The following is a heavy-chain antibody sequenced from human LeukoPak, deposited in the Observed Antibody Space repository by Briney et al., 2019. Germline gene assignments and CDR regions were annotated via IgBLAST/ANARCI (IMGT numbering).Heavy chain of an antibody. Sequence: SETLSLTCTVSGGSISSYYWSWIRQPPGKGLEWIGNIYYSGSTNYIPSLKSRVTISVDTSKNQFSLKLSSVTAADTAVYYCARLIRFHDYWGQGALVTVSS. CDR1: GGSISSYY. CDR2: IYYSGST. D-gene: IGHD3-3*01. J-gene: IGHJ4*02. V-gene: IGHV4-59*12. CDR3: ARLIRFHDY.